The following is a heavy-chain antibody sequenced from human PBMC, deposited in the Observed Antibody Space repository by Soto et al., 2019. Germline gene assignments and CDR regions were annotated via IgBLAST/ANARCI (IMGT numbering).Heavy chain of an antibody. CDR1: GYTFTDYF. CDR2: TNPKTGGT. CDR3: ARASDYYSMDV. V-gene: IGHV1-2*04. J-gene: IGHJ6*02. Sequence: QVPLVQSGAEVKKSGASVKVSCKASGYTFTDYFVHWVRQAPRQGPEWMGWTNPKTGGTKYAPKFQGWVTMTRDTSISTAYMELSGLKSNDTAVYYCARASDYYSMDVWGQGTPVTVSS. D-gene: IGHD6-19*01.